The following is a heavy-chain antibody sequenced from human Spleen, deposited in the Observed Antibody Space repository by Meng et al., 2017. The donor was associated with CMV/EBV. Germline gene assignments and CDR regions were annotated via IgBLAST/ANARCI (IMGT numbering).Heavy chain of an antibody. Sequence: GLPFSNAWMSWVRQAPGKGLEWVGRIKSKTDGGTTDYAAPVKGRFTISRDDSKNTLYLQMNSLKTEDTAVYYCTTGYTGWAEYFQHWGQGTLVTVSS. CDR2: IKSKTDGGTT. CDR1: GLPFSNAW. J-gene: IGHJ1*01. V-gene: IGHV3-15*01. CDR3: TTGYTGWAEYFQH. D-gene: IGHD2-2*02.